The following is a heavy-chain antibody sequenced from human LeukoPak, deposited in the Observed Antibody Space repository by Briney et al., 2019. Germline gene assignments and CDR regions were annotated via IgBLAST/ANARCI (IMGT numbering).Heavy chain of an antibody. D-gene: IGHD6-13*01. Sequence: PGGSLRLSCAASGFTFSSYGMHWVRQAPGKGLEWVAVIWYDGSNKYYADSVKGRLTISRDNSKNTLYLQMNSLRAEDTAVYYCARDSTSSWNYFDYWGQGTLVTVSS. CDR3: ARDSTSSWNYFDY. CDR2: IWYDGSNK. CDR1: GFTFSSYG. V-gene: IGHV3-33*01. J-gene: IGHJ4*02.